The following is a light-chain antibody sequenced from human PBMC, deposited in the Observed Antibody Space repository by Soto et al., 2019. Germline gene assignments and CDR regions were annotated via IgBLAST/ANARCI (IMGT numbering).Light chain of an antibody. CDR1: QSVRSY. J-gene: IGKJ4*01. Sequence: EIVLTQSPVTLSLSPGEIATLSCRTSQSVRSYLAWYQQKPGQAPRLLMYDASNRAPGLPARFRGSGSRTDFTLTIRKLEPEDFAVYYCQQRGDWPLTFGGGTKVEIK. V-gene: IGKV3-11*01. CDR3: QQRGDWPLT. CDR2: DAS.